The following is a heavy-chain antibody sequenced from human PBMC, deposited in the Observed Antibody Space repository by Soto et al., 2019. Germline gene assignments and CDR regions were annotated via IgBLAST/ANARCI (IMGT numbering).Heavy chain of an antibody. CDR3: ARRPVPLYYYGMDV. D-gene: IGHD1-1*01. Sequence: ASVKVSCKASGGTFSSYAISWVRQAPGQGLEWMGGIIPIFGTANYAQKFQGRVTITADKSTSTAYMELSSLRSEDTAVYYCARRPVPLYYYGMDVWGQGTTLTVSS. CDR1: GGTFSSYA. CDR2: IIPIFGTA. V-gene: IGHV1-69*06. J-gene: IGHJ6*02.